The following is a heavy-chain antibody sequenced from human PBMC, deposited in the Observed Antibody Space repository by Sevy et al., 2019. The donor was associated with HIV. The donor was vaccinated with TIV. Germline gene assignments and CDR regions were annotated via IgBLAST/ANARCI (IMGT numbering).Heavy chain of an antibody. CDR2: ISSGSTYI. Sequence: GGSLRLSCAASGFTFSSHTMNWVRQAPGKGLEWVSSISSGSTYIYYADSVKGRFTISRDNAKNLLYMQTNSLRVEDTAVYYWAASGYSGYDDARWGQGTLVTVSS. CDR3: AASGYSGYDDAR. J-gene: IGHJ4*02. CDR1: GFTFSSHT. D-gene: IGHD5-12*01. V-gene: IGHV3-21*06.